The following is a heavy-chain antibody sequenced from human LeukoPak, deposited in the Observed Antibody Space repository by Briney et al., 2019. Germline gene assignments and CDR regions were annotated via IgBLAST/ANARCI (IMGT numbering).Heavy chain of an antibody. Sequence: SETLSLTCTVSGGSISSSSYYWGWIRQPPGKGLEWIGSIYYSGSTYYNPSLKSRVTISVDTSKNQFSLKLSSVTAADTAVYYCARHLRRFYGDSYWYLDLWGRGTLVTVSS. V-gene: IGHV4-39*01. J-gene: IGHJ2*01. CDR3: ARHLRRFYGDSYWYLDL. CDR1: GGSISSSSYY. CDR2: IYYSGST. D-gene: IGHD4-17*01.